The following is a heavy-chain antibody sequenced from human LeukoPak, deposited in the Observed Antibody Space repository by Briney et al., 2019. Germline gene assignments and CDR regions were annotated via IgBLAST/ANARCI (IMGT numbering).Heavy chain of an antibody. CDR1: GFTFSNAW. CDR3: TAYGLDY. V-gene: IGHV3-15*01. D-gene: IGHD4-17*01. J-gene: IGHJ4*02. CDR2: IRSKTDGGTT. Sequence: GGSLRLSCAASGFTFSNAWMHWVRQAPGKGLEWVGRIRSKTDGGTTKGRFTISRADSKTTLYLQMNSLKTEDTAVYYCTAYGLDYWGQGTLVTVSS.